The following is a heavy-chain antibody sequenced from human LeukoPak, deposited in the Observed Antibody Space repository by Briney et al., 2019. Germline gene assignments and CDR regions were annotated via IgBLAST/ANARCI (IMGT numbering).Heavy chain of an antibody. Sequence: SETLSLTCTVSGGSISSYHWSWIRQPAGKGLEWIGRIYTSGSTNYNPSLKSRVTMSVDTSKNQFSLKLSSVTAADTAVYYCAREKDFSLWDAAVDSWGQGTLVTVSS. D-gene: IGHD3-3*01. V-gene: IGHV4-4*07. J-gene: IGHJ4*02. CDR2: IYTSGST. CDR1: GGSISSYH. CDR3: AREKDFSLWDAAVDS.